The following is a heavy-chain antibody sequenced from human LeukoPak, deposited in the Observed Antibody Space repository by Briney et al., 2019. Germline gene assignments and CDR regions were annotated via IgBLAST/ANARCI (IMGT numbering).Heavy chain of an antibody. CDR3: ARDFSGYAIKY. CDR2: INCEGSRT. D-gene: IGHD5-12*01. Sequence: GGSLRLSCAASGFTFTNYWMHWVRQVPGKGLVWVSRINCEGSRTSYADSVNGRFIIFRDNAKNTVYLQMNSLRAEDTAVYYCARDFSGYAIKYWGQGTLVTVSS. V-gene: IGHV3-74*01. J-gene: IGHJ1*01. CDR1: GFTFTNYW.